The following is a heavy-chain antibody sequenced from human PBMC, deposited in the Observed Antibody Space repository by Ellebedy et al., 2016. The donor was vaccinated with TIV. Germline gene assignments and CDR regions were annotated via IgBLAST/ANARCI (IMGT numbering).Heavy chain of an antibody. CDR3: AREERDAYSSSLPFDY. D-gene: IGHD6-6*01. Sequence: SETLSLTCTVSGGSISSYYWSWIRQPPGKGLEWIGYIYYSGSTNYNPSLKSRVTISVDTSKNQFSLKLSSVTAADTAVYYCAREERDAYSSSLPFDYWGQGTLVTVSS. CDR1: GGSISSYY. CDR2: IYYSGST. J-gene: IGHJ4*02. V-gene: IGHV4-59*01.